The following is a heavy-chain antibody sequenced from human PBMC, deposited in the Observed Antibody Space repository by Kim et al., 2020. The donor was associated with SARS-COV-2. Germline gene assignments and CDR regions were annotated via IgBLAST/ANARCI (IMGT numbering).Heavy chain of an antibody. J-gene: IGHJ4*02. D-gene: IGHD6-19*01. CDR2: ISSSGSTI. V-gene: IGHV3-11*04. CDR1: GFTFSDYY. Sequence: GGSLRLSCAASGFTFSDYYMSWIRQAPGKGLEWVSYISSSGSTIYYADSVKGRFTISRDNAKNSLYLQMNSLRAEDTAVYYCARDQEAVAGPPPEDYWGQGTLVTVSS. CDR3: ARDQEAVAGPPPEDY.